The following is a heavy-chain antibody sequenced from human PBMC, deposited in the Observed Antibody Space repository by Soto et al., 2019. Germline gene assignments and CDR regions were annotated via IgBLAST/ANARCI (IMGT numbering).Heavy chain of an antibody. D-gene: IGHD6-6*01. CDR1: SDSKNSGGYY. Sequence: SETLSLTCSASSDSKNSGGYYWSWIRQHPGQGLEWIGYIYSNGDTYYNPSLKSRVTISVDTSKNQFSLNLTSVTAADTAVYYCARRGGSPSGYYYYAMDVWGQGTTVTVSS. CDR3: ARRGGSPSGYYYYAMDV. V-gene: IGHV4-31*03. J-gene: IGHJ6*02. CDR2: IYSNGDT.